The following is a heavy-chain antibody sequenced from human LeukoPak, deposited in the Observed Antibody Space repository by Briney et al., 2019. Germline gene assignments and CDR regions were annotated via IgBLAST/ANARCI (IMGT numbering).Heavy chain of an antibody. CDR2: IYYTGNT. CDR3: ARLSLHCSGGSCYRGAFDS. Sequence: SETLSLTCTVSGGSISPYCWSWIRQPPGKGLGWIGYIYYTGNTDYNPSLKSRVAISIDTSKNQFSLNLTSVTAADTAVYYCARLSLHCSGGSCYRGAFDSWGQGTLVTVSS. CDR1: GGSISPYC. V-gene: IGHV4-59*08. D-gene: IGHD2-15*01. J-gene: IGHJ4*02.